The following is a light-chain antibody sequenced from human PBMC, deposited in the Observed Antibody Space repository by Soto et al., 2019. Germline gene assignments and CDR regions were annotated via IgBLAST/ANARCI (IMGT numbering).Light chain of an antibody. V-gene: IGLV2-14*01. Sequence: QSALTQPASVSGSPGQSITISCTGTSSDVGGYNYVSWYQQHPGKAPKLMIYDVSNRPSGVSNRFSGSKSGNTASLTISGLQAEDDVEYYCSSYTSSSTLLYVFGPGTKVTVL. CDR2: DVS. CDR1: SSDVGGYNY. J-gene: IGLJ1*01. CDR3: SSYTSSSTLLYV.